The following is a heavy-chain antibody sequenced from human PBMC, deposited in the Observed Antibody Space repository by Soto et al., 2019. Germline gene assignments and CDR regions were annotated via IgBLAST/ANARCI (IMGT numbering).Heavy chain of an antibody. CDR1: GFSLNTHTVG. V-gene: IGHV2-5*02. Sequence: QITLKESGPTLVKPTQTLTLTCTFSGFSLNTHTVGVGWIRQPPGKALEWIGFIYWDDDKRYSPYLKNRLTITKDTSKNQVVLTMTNMDTVDTGTYYCAHRYLGYPLYYWGQGTLVTVSS. D-gene: IGHD5-12*01. CDR3: AHRYLGYPLYY. J-gene: IGHJ4*02. CDR2: IYWDDDK.